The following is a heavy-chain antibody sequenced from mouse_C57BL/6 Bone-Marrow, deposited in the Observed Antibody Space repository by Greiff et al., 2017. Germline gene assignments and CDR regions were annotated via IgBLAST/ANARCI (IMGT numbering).Heavy chain of an antibody. D-gene: IGHD1-1*01. Sequence: QVQLKQSGAELARPGASVKLSCKASGYTFTSYGISWVKQRTGQGLEWIGEIYPRSGNTYYNEKFKGTATLTADKYSSTAYMELRSLTSEDSAVYFCARRDYYGSRYWYFDVWGTGTTVTVSS. CDR1: GYTFTSYG. V-gene: IGHV1-81*01. J-gene: IGHJ1*03. CDR3: ARRDYYGSRYWYFDV. CDR2: IYPRSGNT.